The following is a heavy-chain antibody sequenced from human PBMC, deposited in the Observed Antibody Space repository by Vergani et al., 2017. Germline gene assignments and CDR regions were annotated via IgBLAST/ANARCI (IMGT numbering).Heavy chain of an antibody. CDR2: ISYDGSNK. D-gene: IGHD5-24*01. V-gene: IGHV3-30*03. Sequence: VQLVESGGGLVQPGRSLRLSCAASGFTFSSYGMHWVRQAPGKGLEWVAVISYDGSNKYYADSVKGRFTISRDNSKNTLYLQMNSLRAEDTAVYYCARADGYNRAMGYFQHWGQGTLVTVSS. J-gene: IGHJ1*01. CDR1: GFTFSSYG. CDR3: ARADGYNRAMGYFQH.